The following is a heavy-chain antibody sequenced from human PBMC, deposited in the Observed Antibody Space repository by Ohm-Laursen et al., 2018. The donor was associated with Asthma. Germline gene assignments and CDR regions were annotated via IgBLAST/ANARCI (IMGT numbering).Heavy chain of an antibody. Sequence: SLRLSCAASEFTFSSYSMNWVRQAPGKGLEWVSYISSSSSTIYYADSVKGRFTISRDNAKNSLYLQMNSLRAEDTAVYYCARGDDIVVVPAAMDYNWFDPWGQGTLVTVSS. CDR2: ISSSSSTI. J-gene: IGHJ5*02. D-gene: IGHD2-2*01. CDR1: EFTFSSYS. V-gene: IGHV3-48*01. CDR3: ARGDDIVVVPAAMDYNWFDP.